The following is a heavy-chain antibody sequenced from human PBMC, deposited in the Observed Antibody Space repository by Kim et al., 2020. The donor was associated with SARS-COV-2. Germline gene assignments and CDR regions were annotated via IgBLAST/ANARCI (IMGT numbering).Heavy chain of an antibody. J-gene: IGHJ6*02. CDR3: ARGDDILTGAAPNLGMDV. V-gene: IGHV7-4-1*02. D-gene: IGHD3-9*01. Sequence: ASVKVSCKASGYTFTSYAMNWVRQAPGQGLEWMGWINTNTGNPTYAQGFTGRFVFSLDTSVSTAYLQISSLKAEDTAVYYCARGDDILTGAAPNLGMDVWGQGTTVTVSS. CDR2: INTNTGNP. CDR1: GYTFTSYA.